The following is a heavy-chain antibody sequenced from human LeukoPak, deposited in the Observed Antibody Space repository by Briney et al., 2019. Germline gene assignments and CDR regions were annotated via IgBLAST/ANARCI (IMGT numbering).Heavy chain of an antibody. D-gene: IGHD2-15*01. CDR1: GFKFSYYW. V-gene: IGHV3-7*01. J-gene: IGHJ4*02. CDR3: ARGWGEKGRCRGGTCNNPQFDY. CDR2: IKESGSEK. Sequence: GGSLRLSCAASGFKFSYYWMTWLRQAPGKGLEWLANIKESGSEKYHVDSVKGRFAIARDNADDLVYLQMNSLRVEDTAVYYCARGWGEKGRCRGGTCNNPQFDYWGQGILVTVPS.